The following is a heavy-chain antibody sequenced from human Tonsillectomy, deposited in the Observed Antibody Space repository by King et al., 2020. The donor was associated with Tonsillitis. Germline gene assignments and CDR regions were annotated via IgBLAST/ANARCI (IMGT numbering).Heavy chain of an antibody. V-gene: IGHV4-34*01. CDR3: ASGELGIVPASYSYYYYYLDV. CDR2: INHSGST. J-gene: IGHJ6*03. D-gene: IGHD2-2*01. CDR1: GGSFSGDY. Sequence: VQLQQWGAGLLKPSETLSLTCADYGGSFSGDYWRWIRQPPGKGLEWTGVINHSGSTNYHPSLKSRVSISVDTSTNQFSLKLSSVTAADTAVYYCASGELGIVPASYSYYYYYLDVWGKVTTVTVSS.